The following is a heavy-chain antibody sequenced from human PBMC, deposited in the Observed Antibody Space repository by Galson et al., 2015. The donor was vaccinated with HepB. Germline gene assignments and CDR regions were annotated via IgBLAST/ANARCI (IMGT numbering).Heavy chain of an antibody. J-gene: IGHJ4*02. Sequence: SLRLSCAASGFTFSSYAMNWVRQAPGKGLEWVSQITNNGGTENHADSVKGRFSISRDNSKNMLYLQMNSLRAEDTALYYCAKKRDVGEYPFDYWGQGTLVTVSS. CDR1: GFTFSSYA. CDR2: ITNNGGTE. V-gene: IGHV3-23*01. D-gene: IGHD4-17*01. CDR3: AKKRDVGEYPFDY.